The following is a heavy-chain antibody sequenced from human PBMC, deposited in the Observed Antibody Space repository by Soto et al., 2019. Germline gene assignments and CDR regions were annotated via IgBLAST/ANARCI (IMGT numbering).Heavy chain of an antibody. CDR2: IYTSGST. CDR1: GGSLSSYY. V-gene: IGHV4-4*07. J-gene: IGHJ5*02. CDR3: ARDLRDGLAARPPNWFDP. D-gene: IGHD6-6*01. Sequence: LTCTVSGGSLSSYYWSWIRQPAGKGLEWIGRIYTSGSTNYNPSLKSRVTMSVDTSKNQFSLKLSSVTAADTAVYYCARDLRDGLAARPPNWFDPWGQGTLVTVSS.